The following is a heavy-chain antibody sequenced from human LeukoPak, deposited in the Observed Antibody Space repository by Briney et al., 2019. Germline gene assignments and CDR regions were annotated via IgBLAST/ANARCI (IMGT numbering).Heavy chain of an antibody. CDR1: GFTFSSYS. J-gene: IGHJ4*02. V-gene: IGHV3-48*01. CDR2: ISSSSSAI. D-gene: IGHD3-10*01. CDR3: ARVDYTMVPYYFDY. Sequence: RGSLRLSCAASGFTFSSYSMNWVRQAPGKGLEWVSYISSSSSAIYYADSVKGRFTISRDNAKNSLYLQMISLRAEDTAVYYCARVDYTMVPYYFDYWGQGTLVTVSS.